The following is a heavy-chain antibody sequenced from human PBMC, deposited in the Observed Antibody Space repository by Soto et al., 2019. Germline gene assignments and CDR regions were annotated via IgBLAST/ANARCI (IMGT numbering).Heavy chain of an antibody. CDR2: ISWNSGSI. J-gene: IGHJ4*02. D-gene: IGHD1-26*01. V-gene: IGHV3-9*01. CDR3: AKDPTGSSLYYFDY. Sequence: EVQLVESGGGLVQPGRSLRLSCAASGFTFADYAMHWVRQAPGKGLEWVSGISWNSGSIGYADSVKGRFTISRDNAKNSLYLQMNSLRAEDTALYYCAKDPTGSSLYYFDYWGQGTLVTVSS. CDR1: GFTFADYA.